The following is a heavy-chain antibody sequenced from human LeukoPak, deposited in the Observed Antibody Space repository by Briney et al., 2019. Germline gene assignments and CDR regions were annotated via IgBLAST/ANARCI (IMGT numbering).Heavy chain of an antibody. CDR1: GSSITNYY. Sequence: SETLSLTCTVSGSSITNYYWTWIRQPAGKGLEWIGRIYSSGTTTYNPSLRSRVDMSVDTSKNQFSLKLRSVTAADTALYYCARVSPIRVAGNSYYYAMDVWGQGTTVIVSS. J-gene: IGHJ6*02. CDR3: ARVSPIRVAGNSYYYAMDV. D-gene: IGHD6-19*01. CDR2: IYSSGTT. V-gene: IGHV4-4*07.